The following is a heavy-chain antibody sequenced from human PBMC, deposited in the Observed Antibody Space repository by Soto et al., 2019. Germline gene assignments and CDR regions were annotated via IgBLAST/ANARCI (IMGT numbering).Heavy chain of an antibody. V-gene: IGHV3-21*01. CDR1: GFTFSSYS. CDR3: ARDGVVAATLVEAFDI. Sequence: PGGSLRLSCAASGFTFSSYSMNWVRQAPGKGLEWVSSISSSSYIYYADSVKGRFTISRDNAKNSLYLQMNSLRAEDTAVYYCARDGVVAATLVEAFDIWGQGTMVTVSS. CDR2: ISSSSYI. J-gene: IGHJ3*02. D-gene: IGHD2-15*01.